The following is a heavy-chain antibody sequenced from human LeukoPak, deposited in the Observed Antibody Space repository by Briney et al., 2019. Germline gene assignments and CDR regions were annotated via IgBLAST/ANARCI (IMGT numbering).Heavy chain of an antibody. V-gene: IGHV1-69*05. CDR1: GGTFSSYA. D-gene: IGHD5-18*01. Sequence: GASVKVSCKASGGTFSSYAMSWVRQAPGHGLEWMGGIIPIFGTANCAQKFQGRVTITTDESTSTAYMELSSLRSEDTAVYFCARTPRGYSDGYNDYYYYYMDVWGKGTTVTVSS. CDR2: IIPIFGTA. J-gene: IGHJ6*03. CDR3: ARTPRGYSDGYNDYYYYYMDV.